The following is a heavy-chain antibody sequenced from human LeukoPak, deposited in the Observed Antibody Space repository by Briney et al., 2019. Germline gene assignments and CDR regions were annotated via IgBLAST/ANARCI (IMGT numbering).Heavy chain of an antibody. CDR1: GFTFSNYA. D-gene: IGHD3-3*01. J-gene: IGHJ3*02. CDR2: IRRDGSIK. CDR3: AKLLFWSGYNDAFDI. Sequence: GALRLSCAAAGFTFSNYAMNWVRRAPGKGLEGVAFIRRDGSIKYYADSVKGRFTISRDNSKNTLYLQMNSLRPEDTAVYSCAKLLFWSGYNDAFDIWGQGTMVIVSS. V-gene: IGHV3-30*02.